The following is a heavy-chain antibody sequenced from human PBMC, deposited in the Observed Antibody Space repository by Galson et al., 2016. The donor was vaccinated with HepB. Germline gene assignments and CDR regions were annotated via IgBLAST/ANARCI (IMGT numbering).Heavy chain of an antibody. V-gene: IGHV3-23*01. D-gene: IGHD3-10*01. CDR3: ANLGSGSFRWYFYGMEV. CDR1: GFTFSNFA. Sequence: SLRLSCAASGFTFSNFAMAWVRQAPGKGLEWISGISGKGDSTYYADSVKGRFTVSRDNSKNTLHLHMNSLRVDDTAVHYCANLGSGSFRWYFYGMEVWGKGTTVTVPS. J-gene: IGHJ6*04. CDR2: ISGKGDST.